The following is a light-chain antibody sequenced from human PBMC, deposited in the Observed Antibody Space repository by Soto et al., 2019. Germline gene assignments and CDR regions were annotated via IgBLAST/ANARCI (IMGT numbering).Light chain of an antibody. J-gene: IGKJ4*01. Sequence: ETVMTQSPASLSVSRGERATLSCRASHSVSNNLAWYQQKPGQAPRLLIYHASTRAPGIPARFSGSGSGTELTLTISSVQSEDSAVYYCQHYNSWPLTFGGGTKVEIK. CDR2: HAS. V-gene: IGKV3-15*01. CDR1: HSVSNN. CDR3: QHYNSWPLT.